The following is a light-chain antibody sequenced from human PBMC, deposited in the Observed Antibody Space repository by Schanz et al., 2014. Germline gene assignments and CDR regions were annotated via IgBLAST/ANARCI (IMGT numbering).Light chain of an antibody. CDR3: SSFTSARTVL. CDR2: DVA. V-gene: IGLV2-14*01. J-gene: IGLJ2*01. CDR1: SSDVGTYGY. Sequence: QSVLTQPASVSGSPGQSITISCTGSSSDVGTYGYVSWYQQHPGKAPKLMLYDVANRPSGVSNRFSGSKSGNTASLTISGLQAGDEADYYCSSFTSARTVLFGGGTKLTVL.